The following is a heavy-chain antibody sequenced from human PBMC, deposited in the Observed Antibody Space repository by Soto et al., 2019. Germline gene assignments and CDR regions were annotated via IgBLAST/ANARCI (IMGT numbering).Heavy chain of an antibody. Sequence: ASVKVSCKASGYTFTSRYMHWVRQAPGQGLEWMGIINPSDGSTTYAQKFQGRVTMSVDTSKNQFSLKLTSVTAVDTAVYYCARREIQGPIDYWGQGTLVTVSS. CDR1: GYTFTSRY. CDR2: INPSDGST. J-gene: IGHJ4*02. D-gene: IGHD1-26*01. CDR3: ARREIQGPIDY. V-gene: IGHV1-46*01.